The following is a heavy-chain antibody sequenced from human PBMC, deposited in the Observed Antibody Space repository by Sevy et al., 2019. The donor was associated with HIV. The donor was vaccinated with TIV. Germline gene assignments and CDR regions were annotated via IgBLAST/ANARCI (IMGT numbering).Heavy chain of an antibody. CDR1: GESFSGHY. V-gene: IGHV4-34*01. CDR3: AVSHSMGWGVIPIHI. D-gene: IGHD3-10*01. J-gene: IGHJ4*02. Sequence: SETLSLTCAVYGESFSGHYWTWIRQPPGKGLEWIGEVTQSGKTIYKSSLKSRVTISVDTSRNEFSLYLYSVTAADTALYYCAVSHSMGWGVIPIHIWDPGTLVTVSS. CDR2: VTQSGKT.